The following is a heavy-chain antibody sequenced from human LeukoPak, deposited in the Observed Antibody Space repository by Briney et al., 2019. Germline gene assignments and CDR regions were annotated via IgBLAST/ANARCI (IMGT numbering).Heavy chain of an antibody. V-gene: IGHV4-61*01. J-gene: IGHJ3*02. CDR1: GGSISGGSISTYY. D-gene: IGHD4-23*01. Sequence: KPSETLSLTCTISGGSISGGSISTYYWTWMRQPPGKGLEWIGYIYYSGSTNYNPSLKSRVTISLDTSKNQFSLKLNSVTAADTAVYYCTRRVATTGIYAFDIWGQGTMVTVSS. CDR3: TRRVATTGIYAFDI. CDR2: IYYSGST.